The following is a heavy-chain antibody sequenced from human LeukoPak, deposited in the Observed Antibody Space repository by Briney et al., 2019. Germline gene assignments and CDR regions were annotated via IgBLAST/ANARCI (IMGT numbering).Heavy chain of an antibody. CDR3: AKDGHYDSSGFTLQY. D-gene: IGHD3-22*01. CDR2: ISSSGANT. V-gene: IGHV3-23*01. CDR1: GFTFTNYA. J-gene: IGHJ1*01. Sequence: PGGSLRLFCSASGFTFTNYAITWVRQAPGKGLEWVPTISSSGANTYYADSVRGRFTISRDNSKNTLYLQMNSLRAEDTAVYYCAKDGHYDSSGFTLQYWGQGTLVTVSS.